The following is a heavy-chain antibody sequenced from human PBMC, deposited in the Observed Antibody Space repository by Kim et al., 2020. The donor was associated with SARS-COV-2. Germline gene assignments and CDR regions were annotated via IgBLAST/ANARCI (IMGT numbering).Heavy chain of an antibody. CDR2: ISAYNGNT. CDR3: ARWGARIPAAIWNMDV. J-gene: IGHJ6*02. Sequence: ASVKVSCKASGYTFTSYGISWVRQAPGQGLEWMGWISAYNGNTNYAQKLQGRVTMTTDTSTSTAYMELRSLRSDDTAVYYCARWGARIPAAIWNMDVWGQGTTVTVSS. D-gene: IGHD2-2*02. CDR1: GYTFTSYG. V-gene: IGHV1-18*01.